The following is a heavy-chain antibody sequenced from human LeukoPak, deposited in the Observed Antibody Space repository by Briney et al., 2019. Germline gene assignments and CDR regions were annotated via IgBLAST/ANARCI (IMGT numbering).Heavy chain of an antibody. V-gene: IGHV3-23*01. J-gene: IGHJ4*02. CDR1: GFTFSNYA. CDR2: ITGSGDGT. CDR3: AKLPDCSNDACSQGDY. D-gene: IGHD2-8*01. Sequence: AGGSLRLSCAASGFTFSNYAMMWVRQAPGKRLEWVSSITGSGDGTYYADSVRGRFTISRDNSENTLYLHMNNLRAEDTAVYYCAKLPDCSNDACSQGDYWGQGTLVIVSS.